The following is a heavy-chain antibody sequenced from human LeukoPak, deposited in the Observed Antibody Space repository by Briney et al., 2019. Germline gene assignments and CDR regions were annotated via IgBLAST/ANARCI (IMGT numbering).Heavy chain of an antibody. CDR2: ISDSGGTT. CDR1: GFTFSNYA. D-gene: IGHD3-22*01. J-gene: IGHJ4*02. V-gene: IGHV3-23*01. Sequence: PGGSLRLSCAASGFTFSNYAVSWVRQAPGKGLEWVSVISDSGGTTNYADSVKGRFTISRDNSKNTLYLQMNSLRGEDTAVNYCASGGGYYFPFDYWGQGTLVTVSS. CDR3: ASGGGYYFPFDY.